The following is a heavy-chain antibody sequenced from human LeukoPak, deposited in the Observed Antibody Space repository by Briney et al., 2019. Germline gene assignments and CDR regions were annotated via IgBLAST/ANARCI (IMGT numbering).Heavy chain of an antibody. V-gene: IGHV3-7*01. Sequence: PGGSLRLSCAASGFSFSSSWMSRVRQAPGKGLEWVANIKQDGSEKYYVDSVKGRFTISRDNVKNSLYLQINSLRAEDTAVYHCARDLGYTSAWGYNWFDPWGQGTLVTVSS. CDR2: IKQDGSEK. J-gene: IGHJ5*02. CDR3: ARDLGYTSAWGYNWFDP. D-gene: IGHD6-19*01. CDR1: GFSFSSSW.